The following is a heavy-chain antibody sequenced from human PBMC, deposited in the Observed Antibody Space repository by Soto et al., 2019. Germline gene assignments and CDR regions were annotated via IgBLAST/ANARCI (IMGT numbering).Heavy chain of an antibody. D-gene: IGHD6-6*01. CDR3: AKIAARNDAFDI. V-gene: IGHV4-34*01. CDR1: GGSFSGYY. CDR2: INHSGST. J-gene: IGHJ3*02. Sequence: SETLSLTCAVYGGSFSGYYWSWIRQPPGKGLEWIGEINHSGSTNYNPSLKSRVTISVDTSKNQFSLKLSSVTAADTAVYYCAKIAARNDAFDIWGQGTMVTVSS.